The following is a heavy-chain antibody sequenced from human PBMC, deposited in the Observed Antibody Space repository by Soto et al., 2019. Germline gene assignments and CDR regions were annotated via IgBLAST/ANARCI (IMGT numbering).Heavy chain of an antibody. J-gene: IGHJ4*02. D-gene: IGHD5-12*01. CDR2: ILDKGHDETT. CDR1: GFTFGDYT. CDR3: ARGGYQYEY. V-gene: IGHV3-49*03. Sequence: GGSLRLSCTASGFTFGDYTMSWFCQAPGKGLEWVGFILDKGHDETTNYATSVKCRFTISRDDSKSFAYLQINSLQTEDTALYFCARGGYQYEYWGQGTQVTVSS.